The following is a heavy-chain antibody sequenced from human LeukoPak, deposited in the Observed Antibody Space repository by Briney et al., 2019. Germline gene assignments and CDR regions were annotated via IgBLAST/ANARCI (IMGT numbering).Heavy chain of an antibody. CDR1: GGSFSGYY. CDR3: ARERPRIVAAAADNSFYDAFDI. J-gene: IGHJ3*02. V-gene: IGHV4-34*01. D-gene: IGHD6-13*01. Sequence: SETLSLTCAVYGGSFSGYYWSWIRQPPGKGLEWIGEINHSGSTNYNPSLKSRVTISVDTSKNQFSLKLSSVTAEDTAVYYCARERPRIVAAAADNSFYDAFDIWGQGTMVTVSS. CDR2: INHSGST.